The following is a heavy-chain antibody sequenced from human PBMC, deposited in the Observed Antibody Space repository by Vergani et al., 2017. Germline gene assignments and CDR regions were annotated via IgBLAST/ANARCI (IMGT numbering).Heavy chain of an antibody. CDR3: AVVRGYCYGSGSYGARFDP. D-gene: IGHD3-10*01. CDR2: VDPEDGET. V-gene: IGHV1-69-2*01. Sequence: EVQLVQSGDEVKKPGATVKISCKISGYTLTDYYMHWVQQAPGQWLEWMGLVDPEDGETRYAEKFQGRVTITADTFTDKAYMELISLRSEDTAVYYCAVVRGYCYGSGSYGARFDPWGQGTLVTVSS. CDR1: GYTLTDYY. J-gene: IGHJ5*02.